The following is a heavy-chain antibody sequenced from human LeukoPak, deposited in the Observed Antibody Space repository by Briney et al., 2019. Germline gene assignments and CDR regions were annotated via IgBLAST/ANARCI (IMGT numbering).Heavy chain of an antibody. V-gene: IGHV1-3*01. CDR3: ARIDHYYGSGSYSPANWFDS. J-gene: IGHJ5*01. CDR2: INAGNGNT. CDR1: GYTFASYA. D-gene: IGHD3-10*01. Sequence: ASVKVSCKASGYTFASYAMHWVRQAPGQSLEWMGWINAGNGNTKYAQKFQGRVTITRDTSASTAYMELSSLRSEDTAVYYCARIDHYYGSGSYSPANWFDSWGQGTLVTVSS.